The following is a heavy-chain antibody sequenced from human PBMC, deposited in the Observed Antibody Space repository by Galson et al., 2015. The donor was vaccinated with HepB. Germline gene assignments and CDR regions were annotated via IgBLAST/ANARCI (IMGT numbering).Heavy chain of an antibody. J-gene: IGHJ5*02. CDR1: GYTFTSYY. D-gene: IGHD1-26*01. CDR2: INPSGGST. V-gene: IGHV1-46*01. Sequence: SVKVSCKASGYTFTSYYMHWVRQAPGQGLKWMGIINPSGGSTSYAQKFQGRVTMTRDTSTSTVYMELSSLRSEDTAVYYCARDLFVGHDLGSIGFDPWGQGTLVTVSS. CDR3: ARDLFVGHDLGSIGFDP.